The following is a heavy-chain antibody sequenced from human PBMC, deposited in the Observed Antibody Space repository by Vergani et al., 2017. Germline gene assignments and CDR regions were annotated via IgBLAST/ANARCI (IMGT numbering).Heavy chain of an antibody. J-gene: IGHJ3*02. CDR1: GFTFSNSA. D-gene: IGHD3-22*01. CDR3: ARVLVEYDSSGYYYPVAAFDI. Sequence: EVHLLGSGGGLVQSGGSLRLSCAASGFTFSNSAVSWVRQAPGRGLAWVSSISGPGLSTYYADSVKGRFSISRDNSKNTVFLQMHSLRAEDTAIYYCARVLVEYDSSGYYYPVAAFDIWGQGATVTVSS. V-gene: IGHV3-23*01. CDR2: ISGPGLST.